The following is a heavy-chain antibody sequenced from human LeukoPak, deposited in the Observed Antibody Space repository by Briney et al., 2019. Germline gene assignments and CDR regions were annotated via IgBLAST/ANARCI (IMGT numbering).Heavy chain of an antibody. CDR3: AAAYYDSSGYYYVDY. CDR1: GYTINNYD. Sequence: ASVKVSCKASGYTINNYDINWVRQATGQGLEWMGWINPNSGGTNYAQKFQGRVTMTRDTSISTAYMELSRLRSDDTAVYYCAAAYYDSSGYYYVDYWGQGTLVTVSS. J-gene: IGHJ4*02. D-gene: IGHD3-22*01. V-gene: IGHV1-2*02. CDR2: INPNSGGT.